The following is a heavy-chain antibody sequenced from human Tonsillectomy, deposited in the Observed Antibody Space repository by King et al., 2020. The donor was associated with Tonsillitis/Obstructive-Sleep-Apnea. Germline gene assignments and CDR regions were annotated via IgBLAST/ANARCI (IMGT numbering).Heavy chain of an antibody. CDR1: GGTFSRYA. D-gene: IGHD5-12*01. V-gene: IGHV1-69*01. CDR3: AIVAPHSGYDGLLLDPSYHVFDY. Sequence: GQLVQSGAEVKKPGSSVKVSCKASGGTFSRYAISWVRQAPGQGLEWMGGIIPIFGTANYAQKFQGRVTITADASTSTAYMELSSLRSEDTAVYYCAIVAPHSGYDGLLLDPSYHVFDYWGQGTLVTVSS. CDR2: IIPIFGTA. J-gene: IGHJ4*02.